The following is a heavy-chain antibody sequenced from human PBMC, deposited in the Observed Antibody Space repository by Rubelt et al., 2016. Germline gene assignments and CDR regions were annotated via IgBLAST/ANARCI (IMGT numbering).Heavy chain of an antibody. CDR1: GGSISSSSYY. D-gene: IGHD3-3*01. Sequence: QLQLQESGPGLVKLSETLSLTCTVSGGSISSSSYYWGWIRQPPGKGLEWIGSIYYSGSTYYNPSLKSRVTMSVDTSMNQFSLRRGSVTAADTAVYYWARGRFLEWLPPDYWGQGTLVTVSS. CDR3: ARGRFLEWLPPDY. V-gene: IGHV4-39*01. J-gene: IGHJ4*02. CDR2: IYYSGST.